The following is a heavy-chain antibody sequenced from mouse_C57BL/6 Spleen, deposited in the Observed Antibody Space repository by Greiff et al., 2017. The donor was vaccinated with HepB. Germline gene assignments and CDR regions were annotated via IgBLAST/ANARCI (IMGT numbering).Heavy chain of an antibody. Sequence: QVHVKQSGAELVKPGASVKMSCKASGYTFTSYWITWVKQRPGQGLEWIGDIYPGSGSTNYNEKFKSKATLTVDTSSSTAYMRLSSLTSEDSAVYYCAVYGSSYWYFGVWGTGTTVTVSS. V-gene: IGHV1-55*01. CDR1: GYTFTSYW. CDR2: IYPGSGST. J-gene: IGHJ1*03. D-gene: IGHD1-1*01. CDR3: AVYGSSYWYFGV.